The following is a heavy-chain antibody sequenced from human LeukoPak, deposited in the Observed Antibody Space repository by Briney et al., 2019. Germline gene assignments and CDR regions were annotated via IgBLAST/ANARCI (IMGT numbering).Heavy chain of an antibody. V-gene: IGHV3-23*01. CDR3: AKTPLGKDYTHYYFDY. J-gene: IGHJ4*02. D-gene: IGHD3-16*01. CDR1: GFTFSSYG. Sequence: PGGSLRLSCAASGFTFSSYGMHWVRQAPGKGLEWVSAISGSGGSTYYADSVKGRFTISRDNSKNTLYLQMNSLRAEDTAVYYCAKTPLGKDYTHYYFDYWGQGTLVTVSS. CDR2: ISGSGGST.